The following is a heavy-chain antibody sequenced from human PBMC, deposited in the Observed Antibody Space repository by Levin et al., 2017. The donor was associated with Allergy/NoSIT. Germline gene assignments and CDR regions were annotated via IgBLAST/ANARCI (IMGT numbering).Heavy chain of an antibody. Sequence: PSETLSLTCTVSGGSISSGGYYWSWIRQHPGTGLEWIGYIYYSGSTYYNPSLKSRVTISVDTSKNQFSLKLSSVTAADTAVYYCARERRTGGYCSGGSCYLDDYWGQGTLVTVSS. CDR2: IYYSGST. D-gene: IGHD2-15*01. J-gene: IGHJ4*02. V-gene: IGHV4-31*03. CDR3: ARERRTGGYCSGGSCYLDDY. CDR1: GGSISSGGYY.